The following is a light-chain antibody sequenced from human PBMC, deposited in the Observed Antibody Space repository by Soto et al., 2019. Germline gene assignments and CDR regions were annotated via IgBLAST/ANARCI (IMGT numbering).Light chain of an antibody. J-gene: IGKJ2*01. CDR3: QHYNDNSGT. V-gene: IGKV1-5*01. Sequence: DIQMTQSPSTLSASVGDTVTITCRASQSISTYLAWYQQNPGKAPKVLIYDASSLESVVPPRFSGSRSGTEVTLTISSLQPGDFATYYCQHYNDNSGTFGQGTKLEIK. CDR1: QSISTY. CDR2: DAS.